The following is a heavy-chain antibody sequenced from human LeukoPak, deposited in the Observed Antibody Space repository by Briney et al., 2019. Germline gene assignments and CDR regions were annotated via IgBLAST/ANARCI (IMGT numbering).Heavy chain of an antibody. V-gene: IGHV1-69*04. CDR3: ARDLPESGAELSKFPYYYYYYMDV. J-gene: IGHJ6*03. Sequence: GAWVKVSCKASGGTFSSYAISWVRQAPGQGLEWMGRIIPILGIANYAQKFQGRVTITADKSTSTAYMELSSLRSEDTAVYYCARDLPESGAELSKFPYYYYYYMDVWGKGTTVTVSS. D-gene: IGHD3-16*02. CDR2: IIPILGIA. CDR1: GGTFSSYA.